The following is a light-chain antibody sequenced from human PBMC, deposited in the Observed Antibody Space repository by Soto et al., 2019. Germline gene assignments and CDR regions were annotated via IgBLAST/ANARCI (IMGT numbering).Light chain of an antibody. CDR3: QHYNSYSEA. CDR1: QSISTW. Sequence: DMHMTQSPSTLSASVGGRVTITSRASQSISTWLAWYQQKPGKAPKLLIYSASDLESGVPSRFGGSGYGTEFTLTISSLQPDDFATYYCQHYNSYSEAFGQRTKVDI. J-gene: IGKJ1*01. CDR2: SAS. V-gene: IGKV1-5*03.